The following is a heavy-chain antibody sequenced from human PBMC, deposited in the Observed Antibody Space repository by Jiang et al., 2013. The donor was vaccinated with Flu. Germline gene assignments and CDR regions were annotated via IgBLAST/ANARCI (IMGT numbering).Heavy chain of an antibody. Sequence: KPTQTLTLTCTFSGFSLRTSGMCVSWIRQPPGKALEWLARIDWDDDEYYSASLRTRLTISKDTSKNQVVLRMTNMDPVDTATYFCARIRRGSYYEKWFDSWGQGTRVTVSS. CDR2: IDWDDDE. V-gene: IGHV2-70*11. D-gene: IGHD1-26*01. CDR3: ARIRRGSYYEKWFDS. J-gene: IGHJ5*01. CDR1: GFSLRTSGMC.